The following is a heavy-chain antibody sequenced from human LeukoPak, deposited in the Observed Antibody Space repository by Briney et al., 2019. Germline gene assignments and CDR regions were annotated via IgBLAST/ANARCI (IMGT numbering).Heavy chain of an antibody. Sequence: GGSLRLSCAASGFTFSRYAMPWVRQTPGKGLEWVSRIKGDEMTTNYADSVEGRFTISRDHAKNTVYLQMNSLRAEDTAVYYCAKTGDVIVPAATDVWGKGTTVTVSS. J-gene: IGHJ6*04. V-gene: IGHV3-23*01. CDR3: AKTGDVIVPAATDV. CDR1: GFTFSRYA. D-gene: IGHD2-2*01. CDR2: IKGDEMTT.